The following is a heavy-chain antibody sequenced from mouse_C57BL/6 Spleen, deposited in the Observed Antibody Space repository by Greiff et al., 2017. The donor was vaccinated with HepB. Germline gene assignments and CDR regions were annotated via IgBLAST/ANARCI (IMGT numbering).Heavy chain of an antibody. CDR1: GYTFTSYW. J-gene: IGHJ2*01. CDR3: ARGYYYGSSYRGNYFDY. D-gene: IGHD1-1*01. Sequence: VQLQQPGAELVRPGTSVKLSCKASGYTFTSYWMHWVKQRPGQGLEWIGVIDPSDSYTNYNQKFKGKATLTVDTSSSTAYMQLSSLTSEDSAVYYCARGYYYGSSYRGNYFDYWGQGTTLTVSS. V-gene: IGHV1-59*01. CDR2: IDPSDSYT.